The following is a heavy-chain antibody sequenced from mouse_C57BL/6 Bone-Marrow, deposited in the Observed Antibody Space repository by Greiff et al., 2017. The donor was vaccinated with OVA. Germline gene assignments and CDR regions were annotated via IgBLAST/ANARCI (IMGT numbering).Heavy chain of an antibody. J-gene: IGHJ3*01. CDR1: GYSFTDYN. CDR3: AREDLLRSILGAY. V-gene: IGHV1-39*01. Sequence: VQLKQSGPELVKPGASVKISCKASGYSFTDYNMNWVKQSNGKSLESIGVINPNYGTTSYNQKFKGKATLTVDQSSSTAYMQLNSLTSEDSAVYYCAREDLLRSILGAYWGQGTLVTVSA. CDR2: INPNYGTT. D-gene: IGHD1-1*01.